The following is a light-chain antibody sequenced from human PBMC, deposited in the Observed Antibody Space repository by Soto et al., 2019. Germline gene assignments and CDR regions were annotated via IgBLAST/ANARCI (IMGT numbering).Light chain of an antibody. V-gene: IGKV1-5*03. Sequence: DIQMTQSPSTLSASVGDRVTITCRASQSISSWLAWYQQKPGKAPKLLIYKASSLESGVPSRFSGSGSGTQFTLTISSLQPDDVATYYCQQYNSHSWTFRQGPKVDMK. CDR1: QSISSW. CDR3: QQYNSHSWT. J-gene: IGKJ1*01. CDR2: KAS.